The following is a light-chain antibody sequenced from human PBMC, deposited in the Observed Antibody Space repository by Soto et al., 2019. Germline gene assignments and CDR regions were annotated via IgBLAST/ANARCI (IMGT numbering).Light chain of an antibody. CDR3: QQYNNWPPNT. V-gene: IGKV3D-15*01. J-gene: IGKJ4*01. CDR1: QSISTK. CDR2: AAS. Sequence: EVVMTQAPATLSVSPGERATLSCRASQSISTKLAWYQQKPGQAPRLLIYAASTRATGIPARFSGSGSGTEFTLTISSLQSEDFAVYYCQQYNNWPPNTFGGGTKVDIK.